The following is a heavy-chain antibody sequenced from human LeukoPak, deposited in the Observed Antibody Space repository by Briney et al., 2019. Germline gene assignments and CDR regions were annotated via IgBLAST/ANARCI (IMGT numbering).Heavy chain of an antibody. D-gene: IGHD5-18*01. J-gene: IGHJ5*02. CDR1: GFTSDDYA. CDR3: AKGLGYSYGESFDP. V-gene: IGHV3-9*02. CDR2: ISWNSGSI. Sequence: GRSLRLSCAASGFTSDDYAMHWVRQAPGKGLEWVSGISWNSGSIGYADSVKGRFTISRDNAKNSLYLQMNSLRAEDTALYYCAKGLGYSYGESFDPWGQGTLVTVSS.